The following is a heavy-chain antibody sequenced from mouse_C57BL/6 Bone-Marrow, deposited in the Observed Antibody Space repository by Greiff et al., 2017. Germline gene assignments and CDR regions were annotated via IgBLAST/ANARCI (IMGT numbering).Heavy chain of an antibody. D-gene: IGHD1-1*01. CDR2: IDPNSGGT. J-gene: IGHJ1*03. CDR1: GYTFTSYW. CDR3: AKGDYSGSSYEEVWYFDV. Sequence: QVQLQQPGAELVKPGASVKLSCKASGYTFTSYWMHWVKQRPGRGLEWIGRIDPNSGGTKYNEKFKSKATLTVDKPASTAYMQLSSLTSEDSAVYYCAKGDYSGSSYEEVWYFDVWGTGTTVTVSS. V-gene: IGHV1-72*01.